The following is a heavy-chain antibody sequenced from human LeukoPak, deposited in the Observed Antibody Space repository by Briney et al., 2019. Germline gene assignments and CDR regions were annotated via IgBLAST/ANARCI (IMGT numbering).Heavy chain of an antibody. Sequence: SETLSLTCTVSGGSISGYYWSWIRQPPGKGLEWIAYIYYSGSTTYNPSLKSRVTVSVDTSKNQFSLKLSSVTAADTAVYYCARRPARGGYCSSTSCYRGGYFDYWGQGTLVTVSS. CDR3: ARRPARGGYCSSTSCYRGGYFDY. CDR2: IYYSGST. V-gene: IGHV4-59*08. CDR1: GGSISGYY. J-gene: IGHJ4*02. D-gene: IGHD2-2*02.